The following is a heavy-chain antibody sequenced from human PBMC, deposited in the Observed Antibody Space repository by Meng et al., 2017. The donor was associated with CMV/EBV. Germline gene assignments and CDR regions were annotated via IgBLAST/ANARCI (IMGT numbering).Heavy chain of an antibody. J-gene: IGHJ4*02. CDR1: GGSISSYY. CDR3: ARAVGEYSSSSWHYFDY. D-gene: IGHD6-6*01. Sequence: SETLSLTCTVSGGSISSYYWSWIRQPPGKGLEWIGYIYYSGSTNYNPSLKSRVTLSVDTSKNQFSLKLSSVTAADTAVYYCARAVGEYSSSSWHYFDYWGQGTLVTVSS. V-gene: IGHV4-59*01. CDR2: IYYSGST.